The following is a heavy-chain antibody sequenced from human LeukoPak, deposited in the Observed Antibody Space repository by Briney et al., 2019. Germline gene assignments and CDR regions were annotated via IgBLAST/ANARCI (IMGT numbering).Heavy chain of an antibody. D-gene: IGHD1-14*01. Sequence: SETLSLTCTVSGGSISNYYWYWMRQPPGKGLEWIAYTYYSGNPNYNPSLKSRASISVDTSKNQFSLKLSSVTAADTAVYYCAKGGPEASAGLSWFDPWGQGTLVTVSS. J-gene: IGHJ5*02. V-gene: IGHV4-59*01. CDR1: GGSISNYY. CDR2: TYYSGNP. CDR3: AKGGPEASAGLSWFDP.